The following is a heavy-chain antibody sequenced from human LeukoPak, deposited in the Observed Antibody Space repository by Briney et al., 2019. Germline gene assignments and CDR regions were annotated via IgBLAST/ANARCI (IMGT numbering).Heavy chain of an antibody. CDR1: GGSFSGYY. CDR2: INHSGST. Sequence: SETLSLTCAVYGGSFSGYYWSWIRQPPGKGLEWIGEINHSGSTNYNPSLKSRVTISVDTSKNQFSLKLSSVTAADTAVYYCARGDNYGYRYWGQGALVTVSS. V-gene: IGHV4-34*01. CDR3: ARGDNYGYRY. J-gene: IGHJ4*02. D-gene: IGHD5-18*01.